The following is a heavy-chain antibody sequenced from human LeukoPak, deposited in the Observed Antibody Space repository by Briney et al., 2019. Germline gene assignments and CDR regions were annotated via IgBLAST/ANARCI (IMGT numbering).Heavy chain of an antibody. CDR1: GGTFSSYA. Sequence: ASVKVSCKTSGGTFSSYALSWVRQAPGQGLEWMGRIIPILDIANYAQKFQGRVTITADNSTSTAYMGLSSLRSEDTAVYYCAAGELLAAFDIWGQGTMVTVSS. V-gene: IGHV1-69*04. CDR3: AAGELLAAFDI. J-gene: IGHJ3*02. CDR2: IIPILDIA. D-gene: IGHD1-26*01.